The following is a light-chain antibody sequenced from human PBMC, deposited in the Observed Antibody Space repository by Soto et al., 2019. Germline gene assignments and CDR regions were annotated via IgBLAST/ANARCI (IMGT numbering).Light chain of an antibody. Sequence: EIGMRQPPATLSGSPGERATLSCRASQGVSANLAWYQQKPGQAPSLLIYGASTRATGIPARFSGSGSGTEFTLTISSLQSEDFAVYYCQQYNNWPPLTFGGGTKVEIK. CDR1: QGVSAN. CDR2: GAS. J-gene: IGKJ4*01. CDR3: QQYNNWPPLT. V-gene: IGKV3-15*01.